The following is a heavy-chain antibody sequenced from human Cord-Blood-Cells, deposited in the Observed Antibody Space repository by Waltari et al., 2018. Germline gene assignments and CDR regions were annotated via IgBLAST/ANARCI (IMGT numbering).Heavy chain of an antibody. V-gene: IGHV5-51*01. Sequence: EVPLVQSGEEVNKPGESLKISCKGSGYSFTSYCIGGVRQMPGKGLEWMGISYPGDSDTRYSPSFQGQVTISADKSISTAYLQWSSLKASDTAMYYCARFRRQQLYFDYWGQGTLVTVSS. CDR1: GYSFTSYC. CDR2: SYPGDSDT. CDR3: ARFRRQQLYFDY. D-gene: IGHD6-13*01. J-gene: IGHJ4*02.